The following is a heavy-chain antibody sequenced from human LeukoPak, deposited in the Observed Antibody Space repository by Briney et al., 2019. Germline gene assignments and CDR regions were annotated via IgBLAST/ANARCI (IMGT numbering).Heavy chain of an antibody. Sequence: RPGGSLRLSCAASAFTFDDYTMHWVRPAPGKGREGVFLISWGGASTYYADPVKGPFTIARDNSKNSLYLQMNSLRTEDTALYYCAKDKERRPYYYYYMDVWGKGTTVTVSS. CDR2: ISWGGAST. CDR1: AFTFDDYT. CDR3: AKDKERRPYYYYYMDV. V-gene: IGHV3-43*01. J-gene: IGHJ6*03. D-gene: IGHD1-1*01.